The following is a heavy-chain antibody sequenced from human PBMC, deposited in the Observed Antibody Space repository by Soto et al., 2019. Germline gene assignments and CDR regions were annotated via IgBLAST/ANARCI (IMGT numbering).Heavy chain of an antibody. CDR2: IYPGDSDT. CDR1: GYIFANYW. D-gene: IGHD3-3*01. V-gene: IGHV5-51*01. J-gene: IGHJ6*02. CDR3: ARLTLRFLEWQDNYGMDV. Sequence: PGESLKISCEGSGYIFANYWVAWVRQMPGKGLEWMGIIYPGDSDTRYSPSFQGQVTISADKSISTAFLQWSSLRASDTAMYYCARLTLRFLEWQDNYGMDVWGQGTKVTVSS.